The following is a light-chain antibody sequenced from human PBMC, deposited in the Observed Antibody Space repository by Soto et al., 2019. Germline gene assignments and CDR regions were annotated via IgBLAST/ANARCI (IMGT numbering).Light chain of an antibody. CDR2: DAS. CDR1: QSVSSY. J-gene: IGKJ5*01. Sequence: EIVLTQSPATLSLSPGERATLSCRASQSVSSYLAWYQQKPGQAPRLLIYDASNRATGIPARFSGSGSGTDFILTISRLEPADFAVYYCQQRSNWPSITFGQGTRLEIK. V-gene: IGKV3-11*01. CDR3: QQRSNWPSIT.